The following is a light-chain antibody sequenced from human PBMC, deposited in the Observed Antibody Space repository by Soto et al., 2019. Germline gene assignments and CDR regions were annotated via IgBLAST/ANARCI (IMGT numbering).Light chain of an antibody. Sequence: EIVLTQSPGTLSLSPGERATLSCRASQSVSSSYLAWYQQKPGQAPRLLIYGASSRATGIPDRFSGSGSGTDFTLTISSLEPEDFAVYYCQQRSNWPLFGPGTKVDI. CDR3: QQRSNWPL. J-gene: IGKJ3*01. CDR1: QSVSSSY. CDR2: GAS. V-gene: IGKV3D-20*02.